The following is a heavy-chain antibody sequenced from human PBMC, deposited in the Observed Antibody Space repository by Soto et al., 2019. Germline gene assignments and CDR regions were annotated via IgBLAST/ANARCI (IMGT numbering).Heavy chain of an antibody. CDR3: TTGSVEGV. CDR1: DFTITNAW. J-gene: IGHJ6*02. V-gene: IGHV3-15*07. CDR2: IKTKAEGGAT. Sequence: EVQLVESGGGLVKPGGSLRLSCAASDFTITNAWMNWVRQAPGKGLEWVGRIKTKAEGGATDYAAPLKGRXTXXXDDSXXXXXLQMNSLKTEDTAVYXCTTGSVEGVWGQGAXXTXS. D-gene: IGHD2-15*01.